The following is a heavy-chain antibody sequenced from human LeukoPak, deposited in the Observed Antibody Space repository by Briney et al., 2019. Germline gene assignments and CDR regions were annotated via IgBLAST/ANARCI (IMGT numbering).Heavy chain of an antibody. Sequence: GGSLRLSCAASGFTFSSYGMHWVRQAPGKGLEWVAFIRYDGSNKYYADSVKGRFTISRDNSKNTLYLQMNSLRAEDTAVYYCAKDLLLWGEDVGWFDPWGQGTLVTVSS. D-gene: IGHD3-16*01. V-gene: IGHV3-30*02. CDR3: AKDLLLWGEDVGWFDP. CDR1: GFTFSSYG. CDR2: IRYDGSNK. J-gene: IGHJ5*02.